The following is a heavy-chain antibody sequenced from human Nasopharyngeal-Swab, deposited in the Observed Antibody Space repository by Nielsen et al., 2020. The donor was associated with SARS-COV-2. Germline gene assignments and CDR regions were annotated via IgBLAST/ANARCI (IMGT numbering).Heavy chain of an antibody. Sequence: SETLSLTCGVSGDSISSSSWWSWVRQPPGKGLEWIGEIYRSASTNYNPSLKSRITISVDKSKNQFSLKLISVTAADTAVYYCARREWLQFDYWGPGILVTVSS. CDR2: IYRSAST. V-gene: IGHV4-4*02. CDR3: ARREWLQFDY. D-gene: IGHD5-24*01. J-gene: IGHJ4*02. CDR1: GDSISSSSW.